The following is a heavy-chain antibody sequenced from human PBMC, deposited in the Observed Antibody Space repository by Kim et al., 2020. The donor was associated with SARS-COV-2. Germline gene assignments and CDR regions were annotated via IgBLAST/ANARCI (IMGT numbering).Heavy chain of an antibody. CDR3: ARDYGDYEARGWFDP. D-gene: IGHD4-17*01. Sequence: QKVQGRVTMTRNTSSTTAYMELSSLRSEDTAVYYCARDYGDYEARGWFDPWGQGTLVTVSS. J-gene: IGHJ5*02. V-gene: IGHV1-8*01.